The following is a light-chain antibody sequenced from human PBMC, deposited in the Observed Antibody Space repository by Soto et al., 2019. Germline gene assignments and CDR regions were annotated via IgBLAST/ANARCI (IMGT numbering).Light chain of an antibody. J-gene: IGKJ1*01. CDR1: QSVSSTY. CDR2: STS. V-gene: IGKV3-20*01. CDR3: HHYGISPPFT. Sequence: IVLTQSPGTQSLSPGETATLSCRASQSVSSTYLAWYQQKFGQAPRLLVYSTSIRATGIPDRFSGTGSGTDFTLTISRLEPEDFAVYYCHHYGISPPFTFGQGTKVDIK.